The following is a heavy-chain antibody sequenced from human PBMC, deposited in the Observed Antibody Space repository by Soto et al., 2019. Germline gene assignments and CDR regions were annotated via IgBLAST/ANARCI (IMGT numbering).Heavy chain of an antibody. CDR1: GYTFTSYG. V-gene: IGHV1-18*01. CDR3: AREELGYYYYYGMAV. J-gene: IGHJ6*02. D-gene: IGHD1-7*01. CDR2: ISAYNGNT. Sequence: ASVKVSCKASGYTFTSYGISWVRQAPGQGLEWMGWISAYNGNTNYAQKLQGRVTMTTDTSTSTAYMELRSLRSDDTAVYYCAREELGYYYYYGMAVWGQGTTVTVSS.